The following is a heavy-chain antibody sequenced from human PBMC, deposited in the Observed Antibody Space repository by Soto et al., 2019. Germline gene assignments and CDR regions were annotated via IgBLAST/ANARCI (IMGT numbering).Heavy chain of an antibody. CDR3: ARVKVPAAILGAFDL. Sequence: QVQLVQSGAEMKKPGASVKVSCKASGYTFSTYGITWVRQAPGQGLDGMGWINPFKGDTNSAARFQDRVTMTTDTSTRTAYMELRSLRSDDTAVYYCARVKVPAAILGAFDLWGQGTLVTVSS. V-gene: IGHV1-18*01. D-gene: IGHD2-2*02. J-gene: IGHJ3*01. CDR2: INPFKGDT. CDR1: GYTFSTYG.